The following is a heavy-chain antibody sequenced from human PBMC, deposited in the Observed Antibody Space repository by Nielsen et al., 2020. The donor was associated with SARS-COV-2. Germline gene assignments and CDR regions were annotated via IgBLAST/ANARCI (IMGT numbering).Heavy chain of an antibody. V-gene: IGHV1-2*02. J-gene: IGHJ6*03. CDR3: ARVRRIAPSSPQNYYYYYMDV. D-gene: IGHD6-13*01. CDR2: INPNSGDT. Sequence: WVRQAPGQGLEWMGWINPNSGDTSYAQKFQGRVTMTRDTSITTSTAYMELSRLRSDDTAVYYCARVRRIAPSSPQNYYYYYMDVWGKGTTVTVSS.